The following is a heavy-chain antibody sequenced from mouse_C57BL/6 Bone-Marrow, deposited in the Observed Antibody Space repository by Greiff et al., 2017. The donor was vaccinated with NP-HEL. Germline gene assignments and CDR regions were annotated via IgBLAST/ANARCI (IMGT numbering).Heavy chain of an antibody. CDR3: ARGLRD. Sequence: EVQLQQSGPELVKPGASVKISCKASGYTFTDYYMNWVKQSHGKSLEWIGDINPNNGGTSYNQKFKGKATLTVDKSSSTAYMELRSLTSEDSAVYYCARGLRDWGQGTSVTVSS. J-gene: IGHJ4*01. CDR1: GYTFTDYY. V-gene: IGHV1-26*01. D-gene: IGHD1-1*01. CDR2: INPNNGGT.